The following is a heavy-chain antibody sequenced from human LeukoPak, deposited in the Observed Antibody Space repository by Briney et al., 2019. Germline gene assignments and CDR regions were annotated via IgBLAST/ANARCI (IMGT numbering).Heavy chain of an antibody. CDR1: GYTFTSYA. Sequence: ASVKVSCKASGYTFTSYAMHWVRQAPGQRLEWMGWINAGNGNTKYSQKFQGRVTVTRDTSASTAYMELSSLRPEDTAVYYCARDFYGDYFFDYWGQGTLVTVSS. D-gene: IGHD4-17*01. CDR3: ARDFYGDYFFDY. CDR2: INAGNGNT. V-gene: IGHV1-3*01. J-gene: IGHJ4*02.